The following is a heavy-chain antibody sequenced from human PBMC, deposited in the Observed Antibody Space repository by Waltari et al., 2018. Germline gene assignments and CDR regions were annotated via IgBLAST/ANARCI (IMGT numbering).Heavy chain of an antibody. J-gene: IGHJ4*02. CDR2: IDDDGSGT. V-gene: IGHV3-74*01. Sequence: EVRLEESGGGLVQPGGSLRLSCAASGFAFSSYWMHWVRQAPGKGLVWVSRIDDDGSGTTYADSVMGRFTISRDNAKNTVYLEMNSLRAEDTAVYYCPRSPAGYSRSDYWGQGTLVTVSS. CDR3: PRSPAGYSRSDY. CDR1: GFAFSSYW. D-gene: IGHD5-18*01.